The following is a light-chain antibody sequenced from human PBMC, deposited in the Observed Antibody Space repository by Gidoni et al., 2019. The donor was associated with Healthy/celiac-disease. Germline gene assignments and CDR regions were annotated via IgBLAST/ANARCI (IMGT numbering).Light chain of an antibody. CDR2: AAS. CDR1: QSISSY. V-gene: IGKV1-39*01. J-gene: IGKJ5*01. Sequence: DIQMTQSPSSLSASVGDRVTITCRASQSISSYLNWYQQKPGKAPKLLIYAASGLQSGVPSRFSGSGSGTDFTLTISSLQPEDFATYYCQQSYSTLTFXQXTRLEIK. CDR3: QQSYSTLT.